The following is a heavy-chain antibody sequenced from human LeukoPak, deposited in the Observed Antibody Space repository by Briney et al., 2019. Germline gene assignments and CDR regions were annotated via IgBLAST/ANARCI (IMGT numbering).Heavy chain of an antibody. V-gene: IGHV3-48*03. CDR3: ARDDYGWGSHPY. J-gene: IGHJ4*02. CDR2: ISSSGRTI. CDR1: GFTFSSYE. Sequence: PGGSLRLSCAASGFTFSSYEFNWVRQAPGKGLEWVSYISSSGRTIFYADSVKGRFTISRDNAKNSLYLQMNSLRAEDTAVYYCARDDYGWGSHPYWGQGTLVTVSS. D-gene: IGHD3-10*01.